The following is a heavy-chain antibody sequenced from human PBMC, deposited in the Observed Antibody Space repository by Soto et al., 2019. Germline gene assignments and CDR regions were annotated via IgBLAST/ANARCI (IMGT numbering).Heavy chain of an antibody. V-gene: IGHV2-5*02. CDR2: IYWDDDK. CDR3: AHRVLRTVFGLVTTTAIYFDF. J-gene: IGHJ4*02. D-gene: IGHD3-3*01. CDR1: GFSLTTSGVG. Sequence: QITLNESGPTQVKPRQTLTLTCTFSGFSLTTSGVGVGWIRQSPGKAPEWLALIYWDDDKSYSPSLKSRLTITKDTSKNQVVLIMAALDPADTATYYCAHRVLRTVFGLVTTTAIYFDFWGQGTPVAVSS.